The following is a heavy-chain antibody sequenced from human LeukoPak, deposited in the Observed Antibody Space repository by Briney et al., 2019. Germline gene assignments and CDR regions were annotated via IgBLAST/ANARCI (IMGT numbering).Heavy chain of an antibody. D-gene: IGHD7-27*01. CDR1: GGSISSSGYS. J-gene: IGHJ4*02. CDR3: ARRVTGDLRRFDY. Sequence: SETLSLTCTVSGGSISSSGYSWGWIRQPPGKGLEWIGNINYSGSTYYNPSLKSRVTIFVDTSKNQFSLKVTSVTAADTAGYFCARRVTGDLRRFDYWGQGTLVTVSS. CDR2: INYSGST. V-gene: IGHV4-39*01.